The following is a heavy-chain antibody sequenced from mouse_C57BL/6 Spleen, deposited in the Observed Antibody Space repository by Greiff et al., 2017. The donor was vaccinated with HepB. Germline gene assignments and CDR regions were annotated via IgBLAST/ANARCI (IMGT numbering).Heavy chain of an antibody. CDR1: GFSLTSYG. CDR3: ASSGYVNYAMDY. V-gene: IGHV2-2*01. Sequence: VKLVESGPGLVQPSQSLSITCTVSGFSLTSYGVHWVRQSPGKGLEWLGVIWSGGSTDYNAAFISRLSISKDNSKSQVFFKMNSLQADDTAIYYCASSGYVNYAMDYWGQGTSVTVSS. CDR2: IWSGGST. J-gene: IGHJ4*01. D-gene: IGHD3-2*02.